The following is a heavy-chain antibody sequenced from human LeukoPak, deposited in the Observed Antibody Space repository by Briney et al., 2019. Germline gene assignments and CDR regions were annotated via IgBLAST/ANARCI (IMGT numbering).Heavy chain of an antibody. CDR1: GFTFSNYA. D-gene: IGHD3-22*01. V-gene: IGHV3-23*01. J-gene: IGHJ3*02. CDR2: ISYSGANS. Sequence: GGSLRLSCAASGFTFSNYAMSWVRQAPGEGLEWVSLISYSGANSYYTDSVRGRFTISRHNAKNTLYLQMNSLRAEDTAVYYCARSFKDSSGYDYVDSFDIWGQGTMVTVSS. CDR3: ARSFKDSSGYDYVDSFDI.